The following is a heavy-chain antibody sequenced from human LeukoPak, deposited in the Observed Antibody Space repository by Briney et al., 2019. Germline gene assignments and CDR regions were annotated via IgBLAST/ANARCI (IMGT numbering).Heavy chain of an antibody. D-gene: IGHD3-22*01. CDR3: ARLMGSTMIVDFDY. V-gene: IGHV3-21*01. CDR2: ISSSSSYI. Sequence: PGGSLRLSCAASGFTFSSYEMNWVRQAPGKGLEWVSSISSSSSYIYYADSVKGRFTISRDNAKNSLYLQMNSLRAEDTAVYYCARLMGSTMIVDFDYWGQGTLVTVSS. CDR1: GFTFSSYE. J-gene: IGHJ4*02.